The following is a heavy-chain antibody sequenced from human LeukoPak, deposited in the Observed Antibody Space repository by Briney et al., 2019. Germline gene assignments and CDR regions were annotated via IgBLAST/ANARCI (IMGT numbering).Heavy chain of an antibody. D-gene: IGHD6-13*01. Sequence: GGSLRLSCAASGFTFSSYSMNWVRQAPGKGLEWVSYISSSSSTIYYADSVKGRFTISRDNAKNSLYLQMNSLRAEDTAVYYCARDRGSSAMDVWGKGTTVTVSS. J-gene: IGHJ6*04. CDR2: ISSSSSTI. CDR3: ARDRGSSAMDV. V-gene: IGHV3-48*04. CDR1: GFTFSSYS.